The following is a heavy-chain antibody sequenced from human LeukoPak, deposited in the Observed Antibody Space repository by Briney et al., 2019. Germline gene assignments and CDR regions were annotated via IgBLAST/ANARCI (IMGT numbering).Heavy chain of an antibody. Sequence: GGSLRLSCAASGFTFSSYGMHWVRQAPGKGLECVAVISYDGSNKYYADSVKGRFTISRDNSKNTLYLQMNSLGAEDTAVYYCAKDNSSSWYESSFFDYWGQGTLVTVSS. V-gene: IGHV3-30*18. CDR2: ISYDGSNK. J-gene: IGHJ4*02. D-gene: IGHD6-13*01. CDR1: GFTFSSYG. CDR3: AKDNSSSWYESSFFDY.